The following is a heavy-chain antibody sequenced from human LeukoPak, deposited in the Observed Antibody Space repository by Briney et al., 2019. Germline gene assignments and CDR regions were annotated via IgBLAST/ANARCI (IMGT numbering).Heavy chain of an antibody. CDR1: GFTFDDYA. J-gene: IGHJ4*02. V-gene: IGHV3-9*01. CDR2: ISWNSGSI. D-gene: IGHD1-26*01. CDR3: AKDMSEWELPSD. Sequence: QSGGSLRLSCAASGFTFDDYAVHWVRQAPGKGLEWVSGISWNSGSIGYADSVKGRFTISRDNAKNSLYLQMNSLRAEDTALYYCAKDMSEWELPSDWGQGTLVTVSS.